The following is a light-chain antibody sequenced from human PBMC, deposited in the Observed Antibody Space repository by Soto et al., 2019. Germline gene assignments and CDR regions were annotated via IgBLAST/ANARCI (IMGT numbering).Light chain of an antibody. CDR2: EVS. CDR3: SSYTSSSIDYV. V-gene: IGLV2-14*01. Sequence: QSALTQPASVSGSPGQSITISCTGTSSDVGGYNYVSWYQQHPGKAPKLMIYEVSNRPLGVSNRFSGSKPGNTASLTISGLQAEDEADYYCSSYTSSSIDYVFGTGTKVTVL. J-gene: IGLJ1*01. CDR1: SSDVGGYNY.